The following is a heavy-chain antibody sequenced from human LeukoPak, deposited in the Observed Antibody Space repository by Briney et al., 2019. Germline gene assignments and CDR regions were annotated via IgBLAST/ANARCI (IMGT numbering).Heavy chain of an antibody. Sequence: GASLRLSCAASGFTFSSYAMSWVRQAPGKGLEWVSAISGSGGSTYYADSVKGRFTISRDNSKNTLYLQMNSLRAEDTAVYYCAKAPQEYCSGGSCYYYYGMDVWGKGTTVTVSS. CDR1: GFTFSSYA. CDR2: ISGSGGST. V-gene: IGHV3-23*01. D-gene: IGHD2-15*01. J-gene: IGHJ6*04. CDR3: AKAPQEYCSGGSCYYYYGMDV.